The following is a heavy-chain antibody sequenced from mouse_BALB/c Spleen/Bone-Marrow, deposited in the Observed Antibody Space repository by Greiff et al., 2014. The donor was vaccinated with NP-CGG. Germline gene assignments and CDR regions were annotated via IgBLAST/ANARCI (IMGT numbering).Heavy chain of an antibody. V-gene: IGHV1-4*02. Sequence: QVQLQQSAAELARPGASVKMSCKASGYSFTSYTMHWVKQRPGQGLEWIGYINPSSGYNEYNQKFKDKTTLTADKSSSTAYMQLSSLTSEDSAVYYCAIPYGNYVYYWGQGTTLTVSS. CDR3: AIPYGNYVYY. CDR2: INPSSGYN. CDR1: GYSFTSYT. D-gene: IGHD2-10*02. J-gene: IGHJ2*01.